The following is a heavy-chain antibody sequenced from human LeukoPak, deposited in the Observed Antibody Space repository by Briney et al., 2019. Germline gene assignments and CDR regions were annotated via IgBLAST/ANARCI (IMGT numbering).Heavy chain of an antibody. CDR2: MWYDGSNK. Sequence: PGGSLRLSCGASGFTFSSYGMHWVRQAPGKGLEWVALMWYDGSNKYYADSVKGRFTISRDNSKNTLYLQMNSLRAEDTAVYYCAKDPTTEPFVWGQGTLVTVSS. D-gene: IGHD4-17*01. J-gene: IGHJ4*02. V-gene: IGHV3-33*06. CDR1: GFTFSSYG. CDR3: AKDPTTEPFV.